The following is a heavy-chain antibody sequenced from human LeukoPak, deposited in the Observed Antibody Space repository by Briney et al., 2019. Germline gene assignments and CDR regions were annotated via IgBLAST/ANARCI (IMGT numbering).Heavy chain of an antibody. CDR3: ARVTSSGYDYGGNYFDY. J-gene: IGHJ4*02. D-gene: IGHD5-12*01. Sequence: ASVKVSCKASGYTFTSYGISWVRQAPGQGLEWMGWISAYNGNTNYAQKLQGRVTMTTDTSTSTAYMELRSLRSDDTAVYYCARVTSSGYDYGGNYFDYWGQGTLVTVSS. CDR2: ISAYNGNT. V-gene: IGHV1-18*01. CDR1: GYTFTSYG.